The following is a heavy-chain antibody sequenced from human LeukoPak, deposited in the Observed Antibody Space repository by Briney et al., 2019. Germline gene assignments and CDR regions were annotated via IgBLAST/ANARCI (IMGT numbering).Heavy chain of an antibody. J-gene: IGHJ5*02. Sequence: SGPTLVKPTQTLTLTCTFSGFSLSTSGVGVGWIRQPPGKALEWLALIYWDDDKRYSPSLKSRLTITKDTSKNQVVLTMTNMDSVDTATYYCAHRRRYYDILTGYSKGRNWFDPWGQGTLVTVSS. D-gene: IGHD3-9*01. CDR2: IYWDDDK. CDR1: GFSLSTSGVG. CDR3: AHRRRYYDILTGYSKGRNWFDP. V-gene: IGHV2-5*02.